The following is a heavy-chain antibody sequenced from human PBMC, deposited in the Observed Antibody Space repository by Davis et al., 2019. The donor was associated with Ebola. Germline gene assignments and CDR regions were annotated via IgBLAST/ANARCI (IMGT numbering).Heavy chain of an antibody. CDR3: ASSPYVWGSYRFTNECYFDY. CDR1: GYSISSGYY. Sequence: GSLRLSCTVSGYSISSGYYWGWIRQPPGKGLEWIGNIHHSGSTYYNPSLKSRVTISVDTSKNQFSLKLSSVTAADTAVYYCASSPYVWGSYRFTNECYFDYWGQGTLVTVSS. V-gene: IGHV4-38-2*02. D-gene: IGHD3-16*02. CDR2: IHHSGST. J-gene: IGHJ4*02.